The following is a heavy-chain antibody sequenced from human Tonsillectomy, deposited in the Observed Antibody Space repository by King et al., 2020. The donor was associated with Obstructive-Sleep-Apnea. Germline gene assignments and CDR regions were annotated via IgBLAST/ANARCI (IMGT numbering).Heavy chain of an antibody. CDR3: AKDRKNIAVAGTDL. D-gene: IGHD6-19*01. CDR2: ISGSGGST. J-gene: IGHJ4*02. V-gene: IGHV3-23*04. CDR1: GFTFSSYA. Sequence: VQLVESGGGLVQPGGSLRLSCAASGFTFSSYAMSWVRQAPGKGLEWVSGISGSGGSTYYAESVKGRFTISRANSKNTLYLQMNSLRAEDTAVYYCAKDRKNIAVAGTDLWGQGTLVTVSS.